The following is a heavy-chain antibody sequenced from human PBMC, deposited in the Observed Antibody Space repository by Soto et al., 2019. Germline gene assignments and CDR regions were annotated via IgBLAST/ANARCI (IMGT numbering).Heavy chain of an antibody. CDR2: IGPESGAT. CDR1: GYTFTGHY. D-gene: IGHD1-26*01. Sequence: ASVKVTCKASGYTFTGHYIHWVRQAPEQGPEWMGEIGPESGATRYAQKFQGRVTVTRDTSITTVYMELKNLSPDDTAVYYCGRGRSGQIVVFYWGQGTPVTVSS. V-gene: IGHV1-2*02. J-gene: IGHJ4*02. CDR3: GRGRSGQIVVFY.